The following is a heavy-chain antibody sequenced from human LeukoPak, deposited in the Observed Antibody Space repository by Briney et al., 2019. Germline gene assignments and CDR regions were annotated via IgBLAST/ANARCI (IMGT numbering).Heavy chain of an antibody. Sequence: PSETLSLTCTVSGGSISSYYWSWIRQPPGKGLEWIGYIYYSGSTNYNPSLKSRVTISVDTSKNQFSLKLSSVTAADTAVYYCARGRGYCSGGSCYSRGARDYPYRRLNWFDPWGQGTLVTVSS. D-gene: IGHD2-15*01. V-gene: IGHV4-59*12. CDR2: IYYSGST. J-gene: IGHJ5*02. CDR3: ARGRGYCSGGSCYSRGARDYPYRRLNWFDP. CDR1: GGSISSYY.